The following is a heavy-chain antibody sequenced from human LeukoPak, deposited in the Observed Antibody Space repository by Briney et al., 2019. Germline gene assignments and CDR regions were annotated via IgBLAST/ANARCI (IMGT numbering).Heavy chain of an antibody. J-gene: IGHJ4*02. CDR1: GYTFTSYD. CDR2: MNPNSGNT. D-gene: IGHD4-17*01. Sequence: RASVKVSCKASGYTFTSYDINWVRQATGQGLEWMGWMNPNSGNTGYAQKFQGRVTMTRNTSISTAYMELSSLRSEDTAVYYCARGLYGDYGIDYWGQGTLVTVSS. V-gene: IGHV1-8*01. CDR3: ARGLYGDYGIDY.